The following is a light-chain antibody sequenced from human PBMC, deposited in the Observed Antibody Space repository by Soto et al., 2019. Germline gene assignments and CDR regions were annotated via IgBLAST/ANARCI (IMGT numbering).Light chain of an antibody. V-gene: IGLV2-8*01. CDR2: EVT. CDR1: SSDIGGNNY. Sequence: QSVLTQPPSASGSPGQSVTISCTGTSSDIGGNNYVSWYQQHPGKAPKLMIYEVTKRPSGVPDRFSGSMSGNTASLTVSGLQAEDEADYYCSSNRGSYSDVVFGGGTKLTVL. J-gene: IGLJ2*01. CDR3: SSNRGSYSDVV.